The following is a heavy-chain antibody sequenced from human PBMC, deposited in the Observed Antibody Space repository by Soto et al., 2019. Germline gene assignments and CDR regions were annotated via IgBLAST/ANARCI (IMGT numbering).Heavy chain of an antibody. J-gene: IGHJ4*02. D-gene: IGHD1-26*01. V-gene: IGHV1-2*02. CDR2: IDPRSGGT. Sequence: HVQLVQSGTEVKKPGASVRVSCMVSGYPFTTYYIHWVRQAPGQGLEWMGWIDPRSGGTVYEQKFQGRVTMTRDTSISTVYMDLSGLTSDDTALYYCATDDCGIFPYWGQGSLVTVS. CDR1: GYPFTTYY. CDR3: ATDDCGIFPY.